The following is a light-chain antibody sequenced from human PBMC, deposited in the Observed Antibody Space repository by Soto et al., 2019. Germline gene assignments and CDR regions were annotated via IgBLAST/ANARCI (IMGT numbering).Light chain of an antibody. CDR2: AAS. Sequence: DIQMTQSPASLSASVGYSVIITCRASQTIRSHLNWYQQKPGEAPDLLIYAASTLQTGVPSRLSGNGSGTDFTLTISSLQPEDFATYYCQQSYSTPRTFGPGTKVDI. CDR1: QTIRSH. CDR3: QQSYSTPRT. J-gene: IGKJ1*01. V-gene: IGKV1-39*01.